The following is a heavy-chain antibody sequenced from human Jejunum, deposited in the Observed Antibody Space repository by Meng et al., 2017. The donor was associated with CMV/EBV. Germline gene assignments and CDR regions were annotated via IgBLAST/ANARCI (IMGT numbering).Heavy chain of an antibody. CDR3: AKDYYCSGGSCSSFGDF. Sequence: FTFRTYAMAWVRQAPGKGLGWVSSISSSAINTYYADAVKGRFTISRDNSKNTLYLQLNSLRAEDTAIYYCAKDYYCSGGSCSSFGDFWGQGTLVTVSS. CDR1: FTFRTYA. J-gene: IGHJ4*01. CDR2: ISSSAINT. D-gene: IGHD2-15*01. V-gene: IGHV3-23*01.